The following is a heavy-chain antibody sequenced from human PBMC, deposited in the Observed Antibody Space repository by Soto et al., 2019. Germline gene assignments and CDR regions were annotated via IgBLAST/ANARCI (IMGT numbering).Heavy chain of an antibody. Sequence: SETLSLTCAVSGGSISSGGYSWSWIRQPPGKGLEWIGYIYHSWSPYYNPSLKSRVTISVDRSKNQFSLKLSSVTAADTAVYYCARLLGASWNYVSYHGGWFDPWGQGTLVTVSS. CDR3: ARLLGASWNYVSYHGGWFDP. J-gene: IGHJ5*02. V-gene: IGHV4-30-2*01. D-gene: IGHD1-7*01. CDR1: GGSISSGGYS. CDR2: IYHSWSP.